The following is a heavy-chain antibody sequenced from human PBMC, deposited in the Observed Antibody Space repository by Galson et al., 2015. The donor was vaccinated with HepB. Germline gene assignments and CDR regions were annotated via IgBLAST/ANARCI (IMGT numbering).Heavy chain of an antibody. CDR1: GFTFSSYG. J-gene: IGHJ4*02. V-gene: IGHV3-33*01. CDR2: IWYDGSNK. Sequence: SLRLSCAASGFTFSSYGMHWVRQAPGKGLEWVAVIWYDGSNKYYADSVKGRFTISRDNSKNTLYLQMNSLRVADTAVYYCARGTMAARPVGLNYWGQGTLVTVSS. D-gene: IGHD6-6*01. CDR3: ARGTMAARPVGLNY.